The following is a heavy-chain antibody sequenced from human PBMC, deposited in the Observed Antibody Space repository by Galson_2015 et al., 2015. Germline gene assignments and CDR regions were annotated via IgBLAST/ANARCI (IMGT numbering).Heavy chain of an antibody. Sequence: PAPVHPTQRLTLPCPFSGLSLRTSGLCVSWIRQPPGKALEWLALIDWDDDQYYSTSLKTRLTISKDTSKNQVVLTMTNMDPVDTATYYCARTGLGYSYGPYYYYIDVWGKGTTVTVSS. V-gene: IGHV2-70*01. CDR1: GLSLRTSGLC. J-gene: IGHJ6*03. CDR3: ARTGLGYSYGPYYYYIDV. CDR2: IDWDDDQ. D-gene: IGHD5-18*01.